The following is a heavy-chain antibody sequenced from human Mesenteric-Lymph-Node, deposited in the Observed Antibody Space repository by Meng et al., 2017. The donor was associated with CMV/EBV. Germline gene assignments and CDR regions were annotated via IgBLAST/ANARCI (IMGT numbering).Heavy chain of an antibody. V-gene: IGHV3-15*01. D-gene: IGHD3-3*01. Sequence: GGSLRLSCAASGFTFTNAWMSWVRQAPGKGLKWVGRIKSKTDGGTTDYAAPVKGRFTISRDDSKNTLYLQMNSLKTEDTAFYYCTTFWSGFSYAQNYWGQGTLVTVSS. CDR2: IKSKTDGGTT. J-gene: IGHJ4*02. CDR3: TTFWSGFSYAQNY. CDR1: GFTFTNAW.